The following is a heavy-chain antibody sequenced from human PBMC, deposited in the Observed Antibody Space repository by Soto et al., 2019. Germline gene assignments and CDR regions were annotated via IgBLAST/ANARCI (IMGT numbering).Heavy chain of an antibody. Sequence: SETLSLTCAVYGGSFSGYYWSWIRQPPGKGLEWIGENNHSGSTNYNPSLKSRVTISVDTSKNQFSLKLSSVTAADTAVYYCARAQGNWNYRAGYYYYYMDVWGKGTTVTVSS. J-gene: IGHJ6*03. D-gene: IGHD1-7*01. CDR1: GGSFSGYY. CDR3: ARAQGNWNYRAGYYYYYMDV. CDR2: NNHSGST. V-gene: IGHV4-34*01.